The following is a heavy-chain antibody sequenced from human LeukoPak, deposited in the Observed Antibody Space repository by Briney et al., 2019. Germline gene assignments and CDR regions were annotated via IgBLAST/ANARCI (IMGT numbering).Heavy chain of an antibody. CDR3: ARSYGSSWYRASNWFDP. CDR2: IYYSGST. CDR1: GGSISSYY. V-gene: IGHV4-59*01. D-gene: IGHD6-13*01. Sequence: SETLSLTCTVSGGSISSYYWSWIRQPPGKGLEWIGYIYYSGSTNYNPSLKSRVTTSVDTSKNQFSLKLSSVTAADTAVYYCARSYGSSWYRASNWFDPWGQGTLVTVSS. J-gene: IGHJ5*02.